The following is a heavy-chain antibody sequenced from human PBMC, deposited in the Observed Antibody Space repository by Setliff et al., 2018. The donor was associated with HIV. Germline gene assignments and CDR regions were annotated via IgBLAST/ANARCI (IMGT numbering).Heavy chain of an antibody. D-gene: IGHD6-13*01. CDR1: GDTFSNSL. V-gene: IGHV1-46*01. CDR2: INPSDGGT. CDR3: VRVMYSDGAINWFDP. Sequence: ASVKVSCKASGDTFSNSLVTWVRQAPGQGLEWMGIINPSDGGTNFAQKFQGRVTMTRNTSIRTAYMELSSLRSEDTAIYYCVRVMYSDGAINWFDPWGQGTLVTVSS. J-gene: IGHJ5*02.